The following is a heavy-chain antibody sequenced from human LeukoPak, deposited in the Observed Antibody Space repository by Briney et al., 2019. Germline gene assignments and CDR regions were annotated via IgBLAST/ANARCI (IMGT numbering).Heavy chain of an antibody. D-gene: IGHD3-22*01. CDR3: ARDPPYYYDSSGYYPFDY. Sequence: GGSLRLSCAGSGFIFSSYAMNWVRQAPGKGLEWVTAISYDGSNEYYADSVKGRFTISRDNSKKTLYLQMNSLRAEDTAVYYCARDPPYYYDSSGYYPFDYWGQGTLVTVSS. CDR2: ISYDGSNE. J-gene: IGHJ4*02. V-gene: IGHV3-30*04. CDR1: GFIFSSYA.